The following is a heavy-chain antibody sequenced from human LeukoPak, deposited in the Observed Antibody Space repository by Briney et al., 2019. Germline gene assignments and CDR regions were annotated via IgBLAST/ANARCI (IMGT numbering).Heavy chain of an antibody. J-gene: IGHJ3*01. CDR1: GGSISSSNYY. V-gene: IGHV4-61*05. Sequence: PSETLSLTCTVSGGSISSSNYYWGWIRLPPGKGLEWIGYIHNSGSTNCNPSLKSRVTTSVDTSKNQFSLRLTSVTAADTAVYYCARFARASRHMNDAFDVWGQGTMVTVSS. CDR3: ARFARASRHMNDAFDV. D-gene: IGHD6-13*01. CDR2: IHNSGST.